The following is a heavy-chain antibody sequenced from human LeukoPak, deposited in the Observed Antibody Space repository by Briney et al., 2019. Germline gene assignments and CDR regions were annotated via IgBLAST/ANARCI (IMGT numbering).Heavy chain of an antibody. CDR1: GGSISSYY. CDR2: IYYSGST. CDR3: ASDRSGYCSSTSCLDAFDI. Sequence: PSETLSLTCTVSGGSISSYYWSWIRQPPGKGLEWIGYIYYSGSTNYNPSLKSRVTISVDTSKNQFSLKLSSVTAADTAVYYCASDRSGYCSSTSCLDAFDIWGQGTMVTVSS. D-gene: IGHD2-2*01. V-gene: IGHV4-59*01. J-gene: IGHJ3*02.